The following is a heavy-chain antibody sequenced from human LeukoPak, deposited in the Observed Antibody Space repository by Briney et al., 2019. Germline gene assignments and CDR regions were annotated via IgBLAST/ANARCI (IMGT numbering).Heavy chain of an antibody. J-gene: IGHJ4*02. CDR2: ISTDGYST. D-gene: IGHD3-10*01. CDR3: AKANYYGSGSPFDY. Sequence: GGSMRLSCAASGLAFSAYKMRWVRHAPRKGLVWVSPISTDGYSTYHADFVKGRFTISRDNSKNTRSLQMNSLRAEDTAVYYCAKANYYGSGSPFDYWGQGTLVTVSS. V-gene: IGHV3-23*01. CDR1: GLAFSAYK.